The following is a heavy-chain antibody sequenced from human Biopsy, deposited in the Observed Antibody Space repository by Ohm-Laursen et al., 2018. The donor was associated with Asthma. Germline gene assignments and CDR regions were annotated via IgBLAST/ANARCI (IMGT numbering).Heavy chain of an antibody. CDR1: GGSFSNFA. CDR2: LIPDLGSA. V-gene: IGHV1-69*13. CDR3: ARGYSGSDRIVYYYSGMEV. Sequence: VKISCKTSGGSFSNFAISWVRQAPRQGLEWMGGLIPDLGSADYAQMFEGRVTITADESTSTAYMELSSLRSEDTAVYYCARGYSGSDRIVYYYSGMEVWGQGTTVTVSS. J-gene: IGHJ6*02. D-gene: IGHD5-12*01.